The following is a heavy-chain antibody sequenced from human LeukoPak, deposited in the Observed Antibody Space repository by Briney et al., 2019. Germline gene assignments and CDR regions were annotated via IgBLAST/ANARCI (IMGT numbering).Heavy chain of an antibody. CDR3: AKEYSSDWPTRFDY. J-gene: IGHJ4*02. D-gene: IGHD6-19*01. CDR1: GFTFSRYW. V-gene: IGHV3-7*01. CDR2: IKQDGSER. Sequence: GGSLRLSCSAAGFTFSRYWMTWVRQAPGKGLEWVATIKQDGSERYYVDSVKGRFSISRDNARNSLYRQMNSLRAEDTAAYYCAKEYSSDWPTRFDYWGQGTLVTVSS.